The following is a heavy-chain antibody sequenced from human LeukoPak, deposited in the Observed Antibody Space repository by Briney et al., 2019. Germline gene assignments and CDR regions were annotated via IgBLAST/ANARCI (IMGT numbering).Heavy chain of an antibody. V-gene: IGHV3-74*01. CDR2: INGDGITT. J-gene: IGHJ4*02. D-gene: IGHD3-22*01. Sequence: GGSLRLSCAASGFTFSSYVMSWVRQAPGKGLAWVSRINGDGITTTYADSVKGRFTISRDNAKNTLYLQMNSLRAEDTAVYYCARDRGGNYYDSSGMDYWGQGTLVTVSS. CDR3: ARDRGGNYYDSSGMDY. CDR1: GFTFSSYV.